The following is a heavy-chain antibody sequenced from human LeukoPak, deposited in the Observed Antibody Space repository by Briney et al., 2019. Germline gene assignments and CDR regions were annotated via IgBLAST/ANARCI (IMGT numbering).Heavy chain of an antibody. CDR3: ARTATYYYDSSGYHPYYFDY. CDR2: IYHSGST. V-gene: IGHV4-30-2*01. CDR1: GGSISSGGYS. D-gene: IGHD3-22*01. Sequence: SETLSLTCAVSGGSISSGGYSWSWIRQPPGKGLEWIGYIYHSGSTYYNPSLKSRVTIAVGRSKNQFSLTLSSVTAADTAVYYCARTATYYYDSSGYHPYYFDYWGQGTLVTVSS. J-gene: IGHJ4*02.